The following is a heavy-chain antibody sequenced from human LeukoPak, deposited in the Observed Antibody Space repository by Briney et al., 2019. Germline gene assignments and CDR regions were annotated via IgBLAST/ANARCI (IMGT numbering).Heavy chain of an antibody. CDR1: GVAISRGGYA. CDR2: IYHSGTT. CDR3: VRGRYSSGWFKDKNWFDP. J-gene: IGHJ5*02. D-gene: IGHD6-19*01. Sequence: SETLSLTCAVSGVAISRGGYAWNWIRQPPGKGLEWIAYIYHSGTTYYHPSLKSRATISVDTSKNQFSLKLSSVTAADTAVYYCVRGRYSSGWFKDKNWFDPWGQGIPVTVSS. V-gene: IGHV4-30-4*07.